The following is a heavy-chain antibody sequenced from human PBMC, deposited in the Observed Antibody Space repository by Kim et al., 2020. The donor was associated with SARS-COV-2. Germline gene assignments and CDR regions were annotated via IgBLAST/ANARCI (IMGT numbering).Heavy chain of an antibody. Sequence: GSLRLSCAASGFTFSSYWMHWVHQAPGKGLVWVSRINSDGSSTSYADSVKGRFTISRDNAKNTLYLQMNSLRAEDTAVYYCARVLPPVAGRYYYYYYGMDVWGQGTTVTVSS. CDR3: ARVLPPVAGRYYYYYYGMDV. D-gene: IGHD6-19*01. V-gene: IGHV3-74*01. CDR1: GFTFSSYW. J-gene: IGHJ6*02. CDR2: INSDGSST.